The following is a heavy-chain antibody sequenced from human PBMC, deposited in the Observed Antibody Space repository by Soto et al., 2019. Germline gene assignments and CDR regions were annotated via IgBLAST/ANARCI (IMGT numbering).Heavy chain of an antibody. CDR1: GFTFSSYR. D-gene: IGHD3-16*01. Sequence: VSLRLSCAASGFTFSSYRMNWVRQAPGKGLEWVSSISSSSSYIYYADSVKGRFTISRDNAKNSLYLQMNSLRAEDTAVYYCARDFEPWGSTYGMDVWGQGTTVTVSS. CDR3: ARDFEPWGSTYGMDV. J-gene: IGHJ6*02. CDR2: ISSSSSYI. V-gene: IGHV3-21*01.